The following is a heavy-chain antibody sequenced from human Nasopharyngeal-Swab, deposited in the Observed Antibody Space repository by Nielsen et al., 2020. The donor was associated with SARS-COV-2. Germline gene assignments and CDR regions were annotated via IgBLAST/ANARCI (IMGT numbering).Heavy chain of an antibody. V-gene: IGHV3-30*18. J-gene: IGHJ6*02. Sequence: WIRQPPGKGLEWVAVISYDGSNKYYADSVKGRFTISRDNSKNTLYLQMDSLRAEDTAVYYCAKGEYSLRFFYYGMDVWGRGTTVTVSS. CDR2: ISYDGSNK. D-gene: IGHD6-6*01. CDR3: AKGEYSLRFFYYGMDV.